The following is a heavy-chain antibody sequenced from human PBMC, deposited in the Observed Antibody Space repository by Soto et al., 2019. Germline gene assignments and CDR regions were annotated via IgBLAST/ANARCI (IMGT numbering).Heavy chain of an antibody. V-gene: IGHV3-33*01. CDR3: ARDPSRVHLLFDY. CDR2: IWYDGSNK. J-gene: IGHJ4*02. CDR1: GFTFSSYG. Sequence: PGGSLRLSCAASGFTFSSYGMHWVRQAPGKGLEWVAVIWYDGSNKYYADSVKGRFTISRDNSKNTLYLQMNSLRAEDTAVYYCARDPSRVHLLFDYWGQGTLVTVSS. D-gene: IGHD3-10*01.